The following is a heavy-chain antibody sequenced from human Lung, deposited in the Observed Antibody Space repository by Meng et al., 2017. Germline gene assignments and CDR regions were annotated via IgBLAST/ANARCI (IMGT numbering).Heavy chain of an antibody. V-gene: IGHV1-69*06. CDR1: GGTFSSYA. Sequence: SVKVSCKASGGTFSSYAISWVRQAPGQGLEWMGGIIPIFGTANYAQKFQGRVTITADKSTSTAYMELSSLRSEDTTVYYWARELTIAMDVWGQGTTVTVSS. CDR3: ARELTIAMDV. J-gene: IGHJ6*02. D-gene: IGHD4/OR15-4a*01. CDR2: IIPIFGTA.